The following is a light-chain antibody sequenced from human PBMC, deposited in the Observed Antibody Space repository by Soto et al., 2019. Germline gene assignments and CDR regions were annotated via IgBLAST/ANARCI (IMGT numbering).Light chain of an antibody. CDR3: QVWDTSSEHVV. CDR1: NIYNKA. V-gene: IGLV3-21*02. CDR2: DDS. Sequence: SYELTQPPSVSVAPGQTARITCGGDNIYNKAVHWYRQLPGQAPVLVVYDDSDRPSGIPDRFSGSNSGNAATLTISRVEVGDEADYYCQVWDTSSEHVVFGGGTKLTVL. J-gene: IGLJ2*01.